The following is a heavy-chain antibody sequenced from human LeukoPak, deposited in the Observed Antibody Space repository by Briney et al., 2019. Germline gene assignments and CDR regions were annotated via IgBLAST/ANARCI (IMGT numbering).Heavy chain of an antibody. CDR2: ISWNSGSI. CDR1: GFTFDDYA. Sequence: GGSLRLSCAASGFTFDDYAMHWVRRAPGKGLEWVSGISWNSGSIGYADSVKGRFTISRDNAKNSLYLQMNSLRAEDTALYYCAKDIAVWGSYASHFDYWGQGTLVTVSS. V-gene: IGHV3-9*01. J-gene: IGHJ4*02. D-gene: IGHD3-16*01. CDR3: AKDIAVWGSYASHFDY.